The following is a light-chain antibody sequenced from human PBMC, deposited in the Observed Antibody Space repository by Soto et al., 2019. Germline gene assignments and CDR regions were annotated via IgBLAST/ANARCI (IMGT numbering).Light chain of an antibody. J-gene: IGKJ4*01. V-gene: IGKV3-20*01. CDR3: QQYRSSPPLT. Sequence: EIVLTQSRGTLSLSPGERATLSCRSSQSVSSYLAWYQQKPGQAPRLLIYGASSRATGIPDRFSGSGSGTDFIFTISRLEPEDFAVYYCQQYRSSPPLTFGGGTKVDI. CDR2: GAS. CDR1: QSVSSY.